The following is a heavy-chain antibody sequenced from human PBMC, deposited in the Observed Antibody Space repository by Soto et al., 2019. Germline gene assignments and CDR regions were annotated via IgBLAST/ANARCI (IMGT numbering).Heavy chain of an antibody. V-gene: IGHV4-59*12. CDR3: ARDCRYYYGSGSYLSHRGQYNWFDP. D-gene: IGHD3-10*01. CDR2: IYHSGST. CDR1: GGSISSYY. J-gene: IGHJ5*02. Sequence: SETLSLTCTVSGGSISSYYWSWIRQPPGKGLEWIGSIYHSGSTYYNPSLKSRVTISVDTSKNQFSLKLSSVTAADTAVYYCARDCRYYYGSGSYLSHRGQYNWFDPWGQGTLVTVSS.